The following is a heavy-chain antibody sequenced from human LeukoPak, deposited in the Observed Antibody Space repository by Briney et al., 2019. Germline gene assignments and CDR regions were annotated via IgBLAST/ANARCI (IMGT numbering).Heavy chain of an antibody. CDR2: ITWDGGNL. CDR3: AKGYTFHGVAHDSDYFDY. D-gene: IGHD3-3*01. V-gene: IGHV3-9*03. Sequence: GRSLRLSCVTPGFTFGDYTMHWVRQVPGKGLEWLSGITWDGGNLAYADSVKGRFTISRDNARNSLYLQMNSLRNEDMAFYFCAKGYTFHGVAHDSDYFDYWGQGTLVTVSS. J-gene: IGHJ4*02. CDR1: GFTFGDYT.